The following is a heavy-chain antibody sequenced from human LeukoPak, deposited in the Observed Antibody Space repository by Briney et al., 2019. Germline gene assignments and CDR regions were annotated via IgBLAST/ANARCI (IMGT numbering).Heavy chain of an antibody. CDR3: ARQSSCSSTSCYFAYYYYMDV. V-gene: IGHV4-59*08. D-gene: IGHD2-2*01. J-gene: IGHJ6*03. CDR1: GGSISSYY. Sequence: SETLSLTCTVSGGSISSYYWSWIRQPPGKGLEWIGYIYYSGSTNYNPSLKSRVTISVDTSKNQFSLKLSSVTAADTAVYYCARQSSCSSTSCYFAYYYYMDVWGKGTTVTVSS. CDR2: IYYSGST.